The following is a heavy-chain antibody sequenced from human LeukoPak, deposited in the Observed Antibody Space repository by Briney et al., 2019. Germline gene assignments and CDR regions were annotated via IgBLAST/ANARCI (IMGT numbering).Heavy chain of an antibody. Sequence: ASVKVSCKPSGGTFSSYAISWVRQAPGQGLEWMGRIIPILGIANYAQKFQGRVTITADKSTSTAYMELSSLRSEDTAVYYCAVAVAGNDYYGMDVWGQGTTVTVSS. CDR1: GGTFSSYA. J-gene: IGHJ6*02. V-gene: IGHV1-69*04. CDR3: AVAVAGNDYYGMDV. CDR2: IIPILGIA. D-gene: IGHD6-19*01.